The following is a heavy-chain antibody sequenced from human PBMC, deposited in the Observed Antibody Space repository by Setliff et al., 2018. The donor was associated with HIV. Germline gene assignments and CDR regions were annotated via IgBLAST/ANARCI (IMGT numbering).Heavy chain of an antibody. CDR3: ARRGRDGVLIVFATGFDP. CDR2: IFATGST. V-gene: IGHV4-4*07. Sequence: LSLTCTVSGGSISTYYLTWIRQPAGKGLEWIGRIFATGSTYYNPSLKSRVAISIDTSENQFSLKLTSVTAADTAVYYCARRGRDGVLIVFATGFDPWGQGTLVTVSS. D-gene: IGHD2-8*01. J-gene: IGHJ5*02. CDR1: GGSISTYY.